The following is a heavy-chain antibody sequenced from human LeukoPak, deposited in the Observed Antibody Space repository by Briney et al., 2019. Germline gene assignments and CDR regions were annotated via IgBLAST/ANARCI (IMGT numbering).Heavy chain of an antibody. CDR3: AKEAYYYDSSGYYHWFDP. D-gene: IGHD3-22*01. CDR1: GFTVSSHY. Sequence: GGSLRLSCAASGFTVSSHYMSWVRQSPGKGLEWVSIIYGGGSTFYEDSVGGRFTISRDNSKNTLYLQMNSLRAEDTAVYYCAKEAYYYDSSGYYHWFDPWGQGTLVTVSS. CDR2: IYGGGST. J-gene: IGHJ5*02. V-gene: IGHV3-53*01.